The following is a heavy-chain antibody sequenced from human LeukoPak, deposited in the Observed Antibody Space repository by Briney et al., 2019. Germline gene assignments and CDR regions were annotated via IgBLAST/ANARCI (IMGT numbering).Heavy chain of an antibody. CDR2: IYSGGST. CDR1: GFTFSSYW. Sequence: GGSLRLSCVVSGFTFSSYWMSWVRQAPGKGLEWVSLIYSGGSTYYADSVKGRFTISRDNSKNTLYLQMNSLRAEDTAVYYCARRAGGYSHPYDYWGQGTLVTVSS. D-gene: IGHD4-23*01. J-gene: IGHJ4*02. V-gene: IGHV3-53*01. CDR3: ARRAGGYSHPYDY.